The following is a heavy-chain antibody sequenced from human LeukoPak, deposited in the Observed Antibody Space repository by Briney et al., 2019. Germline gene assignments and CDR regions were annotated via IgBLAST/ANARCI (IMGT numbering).Heavy chain of an antibody. CDR2: IIPIFGTA. D-gene: IGHD1-26*01. J-gene: IGHJ4*02. V-gene: IGHV1-69*13. CDR3: ARDGQPVLYSGSYGGFDY. Sequence: GASVKVSCKASGGTFSSYAISWVRQAPGQGLEWMGGIIPIFGTANYAQKFQGRVTITADESTSTAYMELSSLRSEDTAVYYCARDGQPVLYSGSYGGFDYWGQGTLVTVSS. CDR1: GGTFSSYA.